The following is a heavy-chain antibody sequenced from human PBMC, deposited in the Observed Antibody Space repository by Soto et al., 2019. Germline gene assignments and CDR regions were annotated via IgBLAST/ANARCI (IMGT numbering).Heavy chain of an antibody. CDR3: AVYMAGAGGDGD. D-gene: IGHD6-19*01. V-gene: IGHV4-61*08. CDR1: GASVNSGGFH. Sequence: QVQLQESGPGLVKPSETLSLTCTVSGASVNSGGFHWSWILQPPGRGLEWIGHIQSGGSTNCNSSLKSRVIFSVDTSKNQFSLRLNSVTAADTAMYYCAVYMAGAGGDGDWGQGTLVTVSS. J-gene: IGHJ4*02. CDR2: IQSGGST.